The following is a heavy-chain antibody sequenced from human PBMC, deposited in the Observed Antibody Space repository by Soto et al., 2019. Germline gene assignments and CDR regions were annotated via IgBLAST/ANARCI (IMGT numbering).Heavy chain of an antibody. Sequence: HPGGSLRLSCVASGFTVSNYHMSWVRQAPGKGLEWISVIYSAGSADFADSVKGRFTISRDNSKNTLYLQMSSLRADDTAVYYCARVHSRSYHYFDYWGQGTLVTVSS. D-gene: IGHD6-13*01. CDR2: IYSAGSA. V-gene: IGHV3-66*01. J-gene: IGHJ4*02. CDR3: ARVHSRSYHYFDY. CDR1: GFTVSNYH.